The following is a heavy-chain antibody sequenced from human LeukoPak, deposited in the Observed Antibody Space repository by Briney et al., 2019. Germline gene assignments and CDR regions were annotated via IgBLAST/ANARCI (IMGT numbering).Heavy chain of an antibody. CDR2: VFHSGST. CDR1: GGSVSSINYY. CDR3: ARDVQRWLDLQYYYHGMDV. D-gene: IGHD6-19*01. V-gene: IGHV4-61*01. J-gene: IGHJ6*02. Sequence: SETLSLTCTVSGGSVSSINYYWSWIRQPPGKGLEWIGYVFHSGSTNYNPSLKSRVTISVDTSRNQFSLRLSSVTAADTAVYYCARDVQRWLDLQYYYHGMDVWGQGTTVTVS.